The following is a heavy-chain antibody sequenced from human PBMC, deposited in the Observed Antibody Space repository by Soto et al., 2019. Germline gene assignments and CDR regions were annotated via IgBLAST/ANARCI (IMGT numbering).Heavy chain of an antibody. D-gene: IGHD3-3*01. J-gene: IGHJ4*02. CDR3: ARDFAYFDS. Sequence: KPSETLSLTCTVSGGSFKSGSYSWSWIRQPPGEGLEWIGYVYHTGRTSYNPSLMSRVSISMDTSMNQFSLNLDSVTAADTAVYFCARDFAYFDSWGQGTLVTVSS. CDR2: VYHTGRT. CDR1: GGSFKSGSYS. V-gene: IGHV4-61*01.